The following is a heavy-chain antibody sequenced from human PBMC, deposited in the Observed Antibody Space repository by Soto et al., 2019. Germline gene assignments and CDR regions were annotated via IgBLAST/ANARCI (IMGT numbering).Heavy chain of an antibody. D-gene: IGHD6-19*01. J-gene: IGHJ3*01. CDR3: ARSVSSGYHRDRLGSNDAFDV. Sequence: EVQLVESGGGLVQPGGSLRLSCAASGFTFSSFTMNWVRQAPGKGLEWVSYIGSSGITRYHADSVKGRLTVSRDNARNSLYLQMNSLRDEDTALYYCARSVSSGYHRDRLGSNDAFDVWGQGTMVTVSP. V-gene: IGHV3-48*02. CDR1: GFTFSSFT. CDR2: IGSSGITR.